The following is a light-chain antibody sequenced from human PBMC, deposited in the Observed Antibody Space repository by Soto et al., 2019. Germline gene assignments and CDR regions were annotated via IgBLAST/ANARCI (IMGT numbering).Light chain of an antibody. CDR2: AAS. CDR1: QSISRY. V-gene: IGKV1-39*01. Sequence: DLPMTQSPSSLSASVGDKITITCRASQSISRYLNWYQQKPGKPPNLLIYAASNLQSGVPSRFSGSGFGTDFTLTISSLQPEDFATYHCQHSYTSPFTFGPGTKVDIK. J-gene: IGKJ3*01. CDR3: QHSYTSPFT.